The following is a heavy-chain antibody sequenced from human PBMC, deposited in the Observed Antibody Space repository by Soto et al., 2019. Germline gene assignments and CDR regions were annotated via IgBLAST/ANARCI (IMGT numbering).Heavy chain of an antibody. CDR3: ARDVYSYSSGYRADYYYYGMDV. D-gene: IGHD3-22*01. CDR1: GFTFSSYG. V-gene: IGHV3-33*01. J-gene: IGHJ6*02. Sequence: GGSLRLSCAASGFTFSSYGMHWVRQAPGKGLEWVAVIWYDGSNKYYADSVKGRFTISRDNSKNTLYLQMNSLRAEDTAVYYCARDVYSYSSGYRADYYYYGMDVWGQGTTVTVSS. CDR2: IWYDGSNK.